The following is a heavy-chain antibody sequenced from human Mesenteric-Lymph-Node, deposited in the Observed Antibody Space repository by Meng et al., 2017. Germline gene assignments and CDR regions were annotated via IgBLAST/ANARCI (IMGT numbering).Heavy chain of an antibody. CDR3: ARDRYSSA. V-gene: IGHV3-7*01. J-gene: IGHJ5*02. Sequence: GGSLRLSCAASGFTFSNYWMHWVRQAPGKGLEWVAAIKQDASETYYVDSVKGRFTISRDNSMNSLSLHINNLRAEDTAVYYCARDRYSSAWGQGALVTVSS. CDR1: GFTFSNYW. D-gene: IGHD6-19*01. CDR2: IKQDASET.